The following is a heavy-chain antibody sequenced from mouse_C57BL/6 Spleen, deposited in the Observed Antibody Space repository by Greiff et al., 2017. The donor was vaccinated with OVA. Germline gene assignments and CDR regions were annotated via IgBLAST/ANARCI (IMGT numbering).Heavy chain of an antibody. J-gene: IGHJ4*01. CDR3: AISLITTVSMDY. CDR2: IHPSDSDT. Sequence: QVHVKQPGAELVKPGASVKVSCKASGYTFTSYWMHWVKQRPGQGLEWIGRIHPSDSDTNYNQKFKGKATLTVDKSSSTAYMQLSSLTSEDSAVYYCAISLITTVSMDYWGQGTSVTVSS. D-gene: IGHD1-1*01. V-gene: IGHV1-74*01. CDR1: GYTFTSYW.